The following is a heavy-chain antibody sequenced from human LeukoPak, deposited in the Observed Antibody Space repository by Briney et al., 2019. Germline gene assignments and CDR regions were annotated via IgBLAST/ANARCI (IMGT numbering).Heavy chain of an antibody. J-gene: IGHJ4*02. V-gene: IGHV3-23*01. CDR2: ISGSGGST. D-gene: IGHD3-16*01. Sequence: GGSLRLSCAASGSTFSSYAMSWVRQAPGKGLEWVSAISGSGGSTYYADSVKGRFTISRDNSKNTLYLQMNSLRAEDTAVYYCAKDPRGRIGLFDYWGQGTLVTVSS. CDR3: AKDPRGRIGLFDY. CDR1: GSTFSSYA.